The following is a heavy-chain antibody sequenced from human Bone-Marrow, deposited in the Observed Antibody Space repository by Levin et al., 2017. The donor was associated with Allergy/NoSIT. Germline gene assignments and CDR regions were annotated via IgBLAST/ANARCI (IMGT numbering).Heavy chain of an antibody. D-gene: IGHD1-26*01. CDR3: ARQRFSGPGPQFDS. J-gene: IGHJ4*02. V-gene: IGHV4-39*01. CDR2: INYSGSS. Sequence: SQTLSLTCPISGGSITNSFFYWGWIRQPPGKGLEWIGNINYSGSSYYNSSLKSRVTISFDTSKNQFSLRLNSVTATDTAVYYCARQRFSGPGPQFDSWGQGTLVTVSS. CDR1: GGSITNSFFY.